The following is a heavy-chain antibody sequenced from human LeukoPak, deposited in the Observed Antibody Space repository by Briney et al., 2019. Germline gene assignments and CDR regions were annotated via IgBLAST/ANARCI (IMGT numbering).Heavy chain of an antibody. V-gene: IGHV4-61*08. CDR2: IHYSGST. D-gene: IGHD6-13*01. CDR1: GGSISSGGYY. CDR3: ARGGSSSSWPFYY. J-gene: IGHJ4*02. Sequence: NTSETPSLTCTVSGGSISSGGYYWSWIRQPPGKELEWIGYIHYSGSTNYNPSLKSRVTMSVDTSKNQFSLKLTSVTAADTAVYYCARGGSSSSWPFYYWGQGTLVTVSS.